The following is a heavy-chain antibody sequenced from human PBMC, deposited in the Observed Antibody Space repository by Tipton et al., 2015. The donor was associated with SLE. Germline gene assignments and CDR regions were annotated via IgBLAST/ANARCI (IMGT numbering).Heavy chain of an antibody. D-gene: IGHD3-22*01. J-gene: IGHJ3*02. CDR1: GGSISSSNW. V-gene: IGHV4-4*02. Sequence: TLSLTCAVSGGSISSSNWWSWARQPPGKGLEWIGEIYHSGSTNYNPSLKSRVTISVDKSKNQFSLKLSSVTAADTAVYYCARDALYYYDSSSNIWGQGTMVTVSS. CDR2: IYHSGST. CDR3: ARDALYYYDSSSNI.